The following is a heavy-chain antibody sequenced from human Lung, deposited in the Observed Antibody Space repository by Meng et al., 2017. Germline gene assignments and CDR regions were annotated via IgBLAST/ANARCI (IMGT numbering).Heavy chain of an antibody. V-gene: IGHV4-30-4*01. Sequence: QGQLPESGPGRVKLSTTLSLTCTVSGGSISSSNYYWSWIRQPPGKGLEWSGHIYNSGSTYYNPSLKSRITISVDTSKNQFSLKLSSVTAADTAVYYCARGQKGYFDLWGRGTLVTVSS. CDR2: IYNSGST. CDR3: ARGQKGYFDL. J-gene: IGHJ2*01. CDR1: GGSISSSNYY.